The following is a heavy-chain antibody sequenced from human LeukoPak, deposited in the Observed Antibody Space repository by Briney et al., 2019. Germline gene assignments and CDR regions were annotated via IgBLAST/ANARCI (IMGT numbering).Heavy chain of an antibody. CDR2: INPNSGGT. CDR3: ARGQPNRLLWVGELLSNINPFDY. V-gene: IGHV1-2*02. CDR1: GHTFTGYY. J-gene: IGHJ4*02. Sequence: ASVKVSCKASGHTFTGYYMHWVRQAPGQGLEWMGWINPNSGGTNYAQKFQGRVTMTRDTSISTACMELSRLTSDDTAVYYCARGQPNRLLWVGELLSNINPFDYWGQGTLVTVSS. D-gene: IGHD3-10*01.